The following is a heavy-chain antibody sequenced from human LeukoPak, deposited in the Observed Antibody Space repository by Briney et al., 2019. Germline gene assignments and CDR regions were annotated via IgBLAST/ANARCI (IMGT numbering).Heavy chain of an antibody. V-gene: IGHV3-23*01. CDR3: AKSRLYGDFDY. D-gene: IGHD2-8*01. CDR2: ISGSGGST. Sequence: PGGSLRLSCAASGFTFSDYWMTWVRQAPGKGLEWVSAISGSGGSTYYADSVKGRFTISRDNSKNTLYLQMNSLRAEDTAVYYCAKSRLYGDFDYWGQGTLVTVSS. J-gene: IGHJ4*02. CDR1: GFTFSDYW.